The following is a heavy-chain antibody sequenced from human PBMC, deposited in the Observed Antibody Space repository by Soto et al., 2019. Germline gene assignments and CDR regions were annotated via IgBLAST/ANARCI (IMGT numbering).Heavy chain of an antibody. Sequence: GGSLRLSCAASGFTFSSYAMSWVRQAPGKGLEWVSAISGSGGSTYYADSVKGRFTISRDNSKNTLYLQMNSLRAEDTAVYYCAKVILRQQLVNDTVDYWGQGTLVTVSS. CDR2: ISGSGGST. V-gene: IGHV3-23*01. CDR3: AKVILRQQLVNDTVDY. CDR1: GFTFSSYA. J-gene: IGHJ4*02. D-gene: IGHD6-13*01.